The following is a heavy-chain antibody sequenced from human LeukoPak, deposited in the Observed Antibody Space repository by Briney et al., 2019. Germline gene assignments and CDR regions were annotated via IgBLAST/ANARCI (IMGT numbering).Heavy chain of an antibody. CDR2: ISYDGRNK. J-gene: IGHJ6*02. Sequence: PGGSLRLSCAASGFTFSTSTMHWVRQAPGKGLEWVAVISYDGRNKFYADSVKGRFAISRDNSKNTLYLQMNSLRGYDSAVYYCARPLSNGYFHDSGGYYPYAMDVWGQGTTVTVSS. CDR1: GFTFSTST. V-gene: IGHV3-30*09. D-gene: IGHD3-22*01. CDR3: ARPLSNGYFHDSGGYYPYAMDV.